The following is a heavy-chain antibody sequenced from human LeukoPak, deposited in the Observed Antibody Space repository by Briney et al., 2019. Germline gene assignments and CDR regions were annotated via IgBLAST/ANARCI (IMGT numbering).Heavy chain of an antibody. Sequence: ASVKVSCKASGYAFTSYAMNWVRQAPGQGLEWMGWINTNTGNPTYAQGFTGRFVFSLDTSVSTAYLQISSLKAEDTAVYYCAVSLMRAPACPDYWGQGTLVTVSS. CDR3: AVSLMRAPACPDY. CDR1: GYAFTSYA. D-gene: IGHD2-8*01. J-gene: IGHJ4*02. CDR2: INTNTGNP. V-gene: IGHV7-4-1*02.